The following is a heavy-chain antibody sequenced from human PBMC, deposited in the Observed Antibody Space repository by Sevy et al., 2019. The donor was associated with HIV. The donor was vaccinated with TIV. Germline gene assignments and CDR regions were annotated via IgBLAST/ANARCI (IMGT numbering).Heavy chain of an antibody. CDR1: GGSISGNF. CDR2: IYYSGST. Sequence: SETLSLTCSVSGGSISGNFWTWIRLPPGKGLEWIGYIYYSGSTNSNPSLKSRVSISLDTSKNQFSLRLNSVTAADTAVYYCASGSGSYYDAFHIWGQGTMVTVSS. V-gene: IGHV4-59*01. D-gene: IGHD1-26*01. J-gene: IGHJ3*02. CDR3: ASGSGSYYDAFHI.